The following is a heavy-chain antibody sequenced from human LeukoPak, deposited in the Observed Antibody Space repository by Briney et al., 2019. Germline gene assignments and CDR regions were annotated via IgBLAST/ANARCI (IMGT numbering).Heavy chain of an antibody. CDR3: ARSAPYYYGMDV. CDR1: GFTFSSHA. J-gene: IGHJ6*02. Sequence: GGSLRLSCAASGFTFSSHAMHWVRQAPGKGLEYVSAISSNGGSTYYANSVKGRFTISRDNSKNTLYLQMGSLRAEDMAVYYCARSAPYYYGMDVWGQGTTVTVSS. V-gene: IGHV3-64*01. CDR2: ISSNGGST.